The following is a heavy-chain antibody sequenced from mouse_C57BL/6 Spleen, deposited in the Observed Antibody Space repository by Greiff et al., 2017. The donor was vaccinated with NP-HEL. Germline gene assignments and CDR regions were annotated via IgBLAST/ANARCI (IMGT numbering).Heavy chain of an antibody. CDR1: GYTFTSYW. CDR2: IDPSDSET. V-gene: IGHV1-52*01. Sequence: VQLQQPGAELVRPGSSVKLSCKASGYTFTSYWMHWVKQRPIQGLEWIGNIDPSDSETHYNQKFKDKATLTVDKSSSTAYMQLSSLTSEDSAVYYCARGRYSYYAMDYWGQGTSVTVSS. D-gene: IGHD1-1*01. J-gene: IGHJ4*01. CDR3: ARGRYSYYAMDY.